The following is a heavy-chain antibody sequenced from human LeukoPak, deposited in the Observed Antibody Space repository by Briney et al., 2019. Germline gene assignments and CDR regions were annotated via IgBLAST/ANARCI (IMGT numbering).Heavy chain of an antibody. J-gene: IGHJ1*01. CDR3: ARDKAVTTEVTQHFQH. D-gene: IGHD4-23*01. CDR2: ISAYNGYT. V-gene: IGHV1-18*01. Sequence: VASVKVSCKASGYTFTNYGISWVRQAPGQGLEWMGWISAYNGYTDYAQKFQFRVTMTTDTSTSTAYMELRSLRSDDTAVYYCARDKAVTTEVTQHFQHWGQGTLVTVSP. CDR1: GYTFTNYG.